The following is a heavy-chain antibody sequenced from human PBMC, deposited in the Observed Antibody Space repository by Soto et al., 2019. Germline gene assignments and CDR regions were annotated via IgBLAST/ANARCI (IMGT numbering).Heavy chain of an antibody. V-gene: IGHV1-3*01. D-gene: IGHD3-9*01. CDR3: AREYYDILTGYFGY. CDR1: GYTFTGYY. CDR2: INAGNGNT. Sequence: EASVKVSCKASGYTFTGYYMHWVRQAPGQRLEWMGWINAGNGNTKYSQKFQGRVTITRDTSASTAYMELSSLRSEDTAVYYCAREYYDILTGYFGYWAQGTLVTVSS. J-gene: IGHJ4*02.